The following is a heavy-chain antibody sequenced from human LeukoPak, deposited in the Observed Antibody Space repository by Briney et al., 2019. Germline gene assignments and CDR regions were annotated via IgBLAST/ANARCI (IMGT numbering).Heavy chain of an antibody. CDR1: GGSIRSYY. CDR2: IYYSGST. CDR3: VKDNGRWFDP. Sequence: SETLSLTCTVSGGSIRSYYWSWIRQPPGKGLEWIGYIYYSGSTNYNPSLKSRVTISVDTSKNQFSLKLSSVTAADTAIYYCVKDNGRWFDPWGQGTLVTVSS. V-gene: IGHV4-59*01. D-gene: IGHD1-26*01. J-gene: IGHJ5*02.